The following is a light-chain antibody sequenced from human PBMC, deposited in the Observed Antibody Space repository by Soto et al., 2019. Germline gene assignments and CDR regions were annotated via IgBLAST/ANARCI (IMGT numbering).Light chain of an antibody. J-gene: IGLJ3*02. CDR1: SSDVGGYKY. CDR3: CSYAGNYNWV. Sequence: QSALTQPRSVSGSPGQSVTISCTGTSSDVGGYKYVSWYQQHPGKAPKLMIYDVNKRPSGVPDRFSGSKSGNTASLTISGLQAEDEADYYCCSYAGNYNWVFGGGTQLTVL. CDR2: DVN. V-gene: IGLV2-11*01.